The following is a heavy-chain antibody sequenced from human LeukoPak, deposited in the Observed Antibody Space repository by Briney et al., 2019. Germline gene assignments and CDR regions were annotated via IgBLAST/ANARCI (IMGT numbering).Heavy chain of an antibody. V-gene: IGHV3-23*01. CDR2: ISGSGGST. Sequence: EAGGSLRLSCAASGFTFSSYAMSWVRQAPGKGLEWVSAISGSGGSTYYADSVKGRFTISRDNSKNTLYLQMNSLRAEDTAVYYCAKQTPLYSGYDFLLTDIHGTWGHKQELFDYWGQGTLVTVSS. D-gene: IGHD5-12*01. J-gene: IGHJ4*02. CDR3: AKQTPLYSGYDFLLTDIHGTWGHKQELFDY. CDR1: GFTFSSYA.